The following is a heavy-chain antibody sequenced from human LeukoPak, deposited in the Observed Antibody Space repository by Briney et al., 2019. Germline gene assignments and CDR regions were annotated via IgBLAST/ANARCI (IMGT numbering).Heavy chain of an antibody. CDR1: GGSFSGYY. J-gene: IGHJ5*02. CDR2: INHSGST. D-gene: IGHD3-10*01. Sequence: SSETLSLTCAVYGGSFSGYYWSWLRQPPGKGLEWIGEINHSGSTNYNPSLKSRVTISVDTSKNQFSLKLSSVTAADTAVYYCARGVYYYGSGSYYLVLAWGWFDPWGQGTLVTVSS. V-gene: IGHV4-34*01. CDR3: ARGVYYYGSGSYYLVLAWGWFDP.